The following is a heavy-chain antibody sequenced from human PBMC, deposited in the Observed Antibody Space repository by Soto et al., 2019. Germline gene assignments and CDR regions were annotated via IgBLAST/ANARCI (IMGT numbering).Heavy chain of an antibody. CDR2: IYYSGTT. V-gene: IGHV4-59*11. Sequence: QVQLQESGPGLVKPSETLSLTCTVSGGSIHSHWCNWFRQPPGKGLEWIGHIYYSGTTNYNPSLESRVAISLDSSKNQFSLRLSSVTAADTAVYYCATGGGWLTDYWGQGILVTVSS. CDR3: ATGGGWLTDY. D-gene: IGHD3-16*01. J-gene: IGHJ4*02. CDR1: GGSIHSHW.